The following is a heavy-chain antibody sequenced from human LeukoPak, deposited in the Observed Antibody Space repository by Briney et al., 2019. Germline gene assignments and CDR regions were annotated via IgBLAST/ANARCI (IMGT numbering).Heavy chain of an antibody. CDR2: IHHGGTT. CDR3: ARDWGYSGNDVPRFFDP. J-gene: IGHJ5*02. V-gene: IGHV4-38-2*02. Sequence: PSETLSLTCTVSGYSISSGYYWGWIRQPPGKGLEWIGSIHHGGTTYYKSSLKSRVTLSVDTSKNQFSLNLRSVTAADTAVYYCARDWGYSGNDVPRFFDPWGQGTLVTVSS. D-gene: IGHD5-12*01. CDR1: GYSISSGYY.